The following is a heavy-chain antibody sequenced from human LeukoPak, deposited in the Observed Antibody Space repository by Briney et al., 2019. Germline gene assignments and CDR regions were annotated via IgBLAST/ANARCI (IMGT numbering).Heavy chain of an antibody. Sequence: NPSQTLSLTCTVSGYFISSGYYWGWIRPPPGKGLEWIGNIYHSGSTYYNPTLKSRVPISVDTSKNKFSLKLSSVTAADTAVYYCARFYCSSTSCYVPYYMDVWGKGTTVTVSS. V-gene: IGHV4-38-2*02. CDR2: IYHSGST. CDR3: ARFYCSSTSCYVPYYMDV. J-gene: IGHJ6*03. CDR1: GYFISSGYY. D-gene: IGHD2-2*01.